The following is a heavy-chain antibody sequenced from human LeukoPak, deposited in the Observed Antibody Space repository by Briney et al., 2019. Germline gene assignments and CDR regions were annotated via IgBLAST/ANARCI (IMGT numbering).Heavy chain of an antibody. V-gene: IGHV3-48*01. D-gene: IGHD3-10*02. Sequence: GGSLRLSCAASEFTFSTYNMNWVRQAPGKGLEWVSYISSGSSTMFYADSVKGRFTISRDNAKNSLYLQTNSLRAEDTAVYYCAELGITMIGGVWGKGTTVTISS. CDR2: ISSGSSTM. CDR3: AELGITMIGGV. CDR1: EFTFSTYN. J-gene: IGHJ6*04.